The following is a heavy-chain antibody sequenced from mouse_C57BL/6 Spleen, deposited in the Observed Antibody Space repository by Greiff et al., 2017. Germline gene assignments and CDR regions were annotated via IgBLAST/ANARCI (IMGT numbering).Heavy chain of an antibody. CDR2: IDPETGGT. Sequence: QVQLQQSGAELVRPGASVTLSCKASGYTFTDYEMHWVKQTPVHGLEWIGAIDPETGGTAYNQKFKGKAILTADKSSSTAYMELRSLTSEDSAVYYCTRETTAGYYAMDDWGQGTSVTVSS. D-gene: IGHD5-5*01. CDR3: TRETTAGYYAMDD. V-gene: IGHV1-15*01. J-gene: IGHJ4*01. CDR1: GYTFTDYE.